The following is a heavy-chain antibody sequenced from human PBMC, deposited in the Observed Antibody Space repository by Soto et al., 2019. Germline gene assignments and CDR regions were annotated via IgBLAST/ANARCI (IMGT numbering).Heavy chain of an antibody. CDR2: IKSGGETT. CDR3: AKEYGSTWIDH. J-gene: IGHJ4*02. V-gene: IGHV3-23*01. Sequence: PGGSLRLSCAGSGFTFGTYGMSWVRLAPGRGLEWVSAIKSGGETTYYPDSVKGRFTISRDNSRNTLFLQLNSLRDEDTAVYYCAKEYGSTWIDHWGQGTPVTVSS. D-gene: IGHD6-13*01. CDR1: GFTFGTYG.